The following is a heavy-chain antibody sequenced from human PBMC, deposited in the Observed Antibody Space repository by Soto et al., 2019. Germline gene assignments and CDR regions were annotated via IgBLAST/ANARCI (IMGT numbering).Heavy chain of an antibody. CDR3: ARVLTRFAAEMATPGETYYYYGMDV. CDR1: GGTFSSYA. D-gene: IGHD5-12*01. CDR2: IIPIFGTA. Sequence: SVKVSCKASGGTFSSYAISWVRQAPGQGLEWMGGIIPIFGTANYAQKFQGRVTITADESTSTAYMELSSLRSEDTAVYYCARVLTRFAAEMATPGETYYYYGMDVWGQGTTVTVSS. V-gene: IGHV1-69*13. J-gene: IGHJ6*02.